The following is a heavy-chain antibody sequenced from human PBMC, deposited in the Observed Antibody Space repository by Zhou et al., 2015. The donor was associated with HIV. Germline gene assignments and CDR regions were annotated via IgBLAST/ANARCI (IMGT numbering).Heavy chain of an antibody. Sequence: QVQLVQSGAEVKKPGSSVKVSCKASGGTFSSYAISWVRQAPGQGLEWMGGIIPIFGTANYAQKFQGRVTITADESTSTAYMELSSLRSEDTAVYYCARVGSVDIVATSSSYYYYGMDVVGPRDHGHRLL. CDR3: ARVGSVDIVATSSSYYYYGMDV. J-gene: IGHJ6*02. CDR1: GGTFSSYA. CDR2: IIPIFGTA. D-gene: IGHD5-12*01. V-gene: IGHV1-69*12.